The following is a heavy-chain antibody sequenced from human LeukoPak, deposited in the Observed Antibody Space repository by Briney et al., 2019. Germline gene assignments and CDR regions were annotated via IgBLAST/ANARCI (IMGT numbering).Heavy chain of an antibody. V-gene: IGHV3-53*01. D-gene: IGHD2-15*01. CDR1: GFTVSSNY. CDR2: IYSGGST. CDR3: AGRLGYCSGGSCYPPHYFDY. J-gene: IGHJ4*02. Sequence: GGSLRLSCAASGFTVSSNYMSWVRQAPGKGLEWVSVIYSGGSTYYADSVKGRFTISRDNSKNPLYLQMNSLRAEDTAVYYCAGRLGYCSGGSCYPPHYFDYWGQGTLVTVSS.